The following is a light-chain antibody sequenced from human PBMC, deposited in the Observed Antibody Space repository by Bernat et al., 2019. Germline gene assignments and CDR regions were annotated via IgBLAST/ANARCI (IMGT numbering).Light chain of an antibody. CDR2: DVN. CDR3: SSYTISSTYV. CDR1: SSDVATYNY. Sequence: QSSLTQPASVSGSPGQSITISCTGTSSDVATYNYVSWYQQHPGKAPKLMIYDVNNLPSGVSNRFSASKSGNTASLTISGLQAEDEADYYCSSYTISSTYVFGTGTKVTVL. V-gene: IGLV2-14*01. J-gene: IGLJ1*01.